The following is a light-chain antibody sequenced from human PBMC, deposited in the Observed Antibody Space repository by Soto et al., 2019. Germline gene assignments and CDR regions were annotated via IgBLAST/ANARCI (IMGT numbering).Light chain of an antibody. CDR1: QDISNY. J-gene: IGKJ4*01. Sequence: DIQITQSPSSMSGSVGDRVTISCQASQDISNYLNWYQQKPGKAPKXVIYDASNLETGVPSRFSGSGYGTDFNFTISSLQTEDIATYYCQQYDNLPLTFGGGTKVDIK. CDR3: QQYDNLPLT. V-gene: IGKV1-33*01. CDR2: DAS.